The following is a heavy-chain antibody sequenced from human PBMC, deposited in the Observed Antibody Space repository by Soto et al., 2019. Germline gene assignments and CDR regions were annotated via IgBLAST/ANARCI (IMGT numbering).Heavy chain of an antibody. V-gene: IGHV3-30-3*01. CDR2: ISYDGSDK. CDR3: ARVASAYNSGWYFDY. Sequence: PGGSLRLSCAASGFTFSNYAMHWVRQAPGKGLEWVAVISYDGSDKYFADSVKGRFTISRDNSKSTLYLQMNSLRAEDTAVFYCARVASAYNSGWYFDYWGQGTLVTVSS. J-gene: IGHJ4*02. CDR1: GFTFSNYA. D-gene: IGHD6-19*01.